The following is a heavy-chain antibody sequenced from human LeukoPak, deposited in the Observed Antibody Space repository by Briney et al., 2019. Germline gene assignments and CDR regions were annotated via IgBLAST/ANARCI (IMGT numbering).Heavy chain of an antibody. V-gene: IGHV3-23*01. CDR2: ISGSAATT. CDR1: GFTFSTYA. Sequence: GGSLRLSCAASGFTFSTYAMGWVRRAPGKGLEWVSAISGSAATTHYAGSVKGRFTISRDNSKNTVYLQMNSLKAEDTAVYYCVKDPGSGWYVVYWGQGTLVTVSS. CDR3: VKDPGSGWYVVY. D-gene: IGHD6-19*01. J-gene: IGHJ4*02.